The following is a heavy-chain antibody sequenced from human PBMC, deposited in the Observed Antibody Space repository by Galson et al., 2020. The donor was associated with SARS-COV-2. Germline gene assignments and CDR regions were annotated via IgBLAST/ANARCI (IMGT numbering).Heavy chain of an antibody. V-gene: IGHV1-24*01. CDR1: GYTLTELS. D-gene: IGHD2-15*01. CDR3: ATGCSGPRGKLDWFVP. CDR2: FDPEDGET. J-gene: IGHJ5*02. Sequence: ASVKVSCQVSGYTLTELSMHWVRQAPGKGLEWMGGFDPEDGETIYAQTFQGRVTMTEDTSTDTAYMELSSLRSEDTAVYYCATGCSGPRGKLDWFVPWGQGTLVTVSS.